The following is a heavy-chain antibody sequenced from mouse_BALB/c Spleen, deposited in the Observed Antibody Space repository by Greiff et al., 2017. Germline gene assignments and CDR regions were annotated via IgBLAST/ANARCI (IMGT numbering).Heavy chain of an antibody. CDR1: GYTFTDYY. V-gene: IGHV1-19*01. CDR2: VNPYNGGT. D-gene: IGHD2-1*01. Sequence: EVQLQQSGPELVKPGASVKMSCKASGYTFTDYYMDWVKQSHGESFEWIGRVNPYNGGTSYNQKFKGKATLTVDKSSSTAYMELNSLTSEDSAVYYCAMGGNFLFDYWGQGTTLTVSS. J-gene: IGHJ2*01. CDR3: AMGGNFLFDY.